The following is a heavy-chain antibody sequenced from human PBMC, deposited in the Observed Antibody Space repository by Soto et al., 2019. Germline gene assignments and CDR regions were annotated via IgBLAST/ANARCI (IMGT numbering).Heavy chain of an antibody. CDR3: ARGYSSGWYEGPIMSYYYYGMDV. Sequence: GASVKVSCKASGYTFTSYAMHWVRQAPGQRLEWMGWINAGNGNTKYSQKFQGRVTITRDKSTSTAYMELSSLRSEDTAVYYCARGYSSGWYEGPIMSYYYYGMDVWGQGTTVTVSS. CDR2: INAGNGNT. V-gene: IGHV1-3*01. CDR1: GYTFTSYA. D-gene: IGHD6-19*01. J-gene: IGHJ6*02.